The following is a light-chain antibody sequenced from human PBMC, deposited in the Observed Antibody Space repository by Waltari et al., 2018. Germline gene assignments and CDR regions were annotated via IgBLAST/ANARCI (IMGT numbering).Light chain of an antibody. J-gene: IGKJ1*01. CDR3: QQYYSTCQ. V-gene: IGKV4-1*01. CDR2: WAS. CDR1: QSVLHSSNNKNY. Sequence: DIVMTQSPDSLAVSLGERATINCKSSQSVLHSSNNKNYLAWYQQNPGQPPKLLIYWASTRDSGVPDRFIGSGSGTDFTLTISSLQAEDVAVYYCQQYYSTCQFGQGTKVEIK.